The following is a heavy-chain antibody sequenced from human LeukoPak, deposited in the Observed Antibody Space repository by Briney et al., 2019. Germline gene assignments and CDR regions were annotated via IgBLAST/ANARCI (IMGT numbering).Heavy chain of an antibody. CDR1: EFTFSSYG. D-gene: IGHD5-12*01. V-gene: IGHV3-30*02. CDR2: IRYDGSDK. J-gene: IGHJ5*02. Sequence: TGGSLRLSCAASEFTFSSYGMHWVRQAPGKGLEWVAFIRYDGSDKYYADSVKGRFTISRDNSKNTLYLQTNSLRAEDTAVYYCAKAGQNSGWVFDPWGQGTLVTVSS. CDR3: AKAGQNSGWVFDP.